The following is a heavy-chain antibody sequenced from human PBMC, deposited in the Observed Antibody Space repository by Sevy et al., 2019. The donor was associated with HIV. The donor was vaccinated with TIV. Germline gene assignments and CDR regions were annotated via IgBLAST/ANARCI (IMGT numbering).Heavy chain of an antibody. CDR1: GFTFSSYG. CDR2: IWYDGGSK. J-gene: IGHJ4*02. CDR3: ARAKLLPVMVTMVRGALSYYFDY. V-gene: IGHV3-33*01. D-gene: IGHD3-10*01. Sequence: GSLRRSCAASGFTFSSYGMHWVRQAPGTGLEWVAVIWYDGGSKYYADSVKGRFNISRDNSKNTLYLQMNSLRAEDTAVYYCARAKLLPVMVTMVRGALSYYFDYWGQGTLVTVSS.